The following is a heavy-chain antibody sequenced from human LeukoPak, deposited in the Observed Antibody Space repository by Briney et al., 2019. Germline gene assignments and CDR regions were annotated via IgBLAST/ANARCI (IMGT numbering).Heavy chain of an antibody. D-gene: IGHD3-22*01. V-gene: IGHV4-34*01. CDR3: AANYYDSSGTFDY. CDR2: INHSGST. Sequence: SETLSLTCAVYGGSFSGYYWSWIRQPPGKGLEWIGEINHSGSTNYNPSLKSRVTISVDTSKNQFSLKLSSMTAADTAVYYCAANYYDSSGTFDYWGQGTLVTVSS. CDR1: GGSFSGYY. J-gene: IGHJ4*02.